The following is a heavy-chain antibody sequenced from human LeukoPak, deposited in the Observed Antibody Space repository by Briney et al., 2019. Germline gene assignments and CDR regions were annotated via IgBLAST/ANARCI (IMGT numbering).Heavy chain of an antibody. D-gene: IGHD6-19*01. Sequence: GGSLRLSCTASGFTFGVYAMSWFRQAPGKGLEWVGFIRSKAYGGTTEYAASVKGRFTISRDDSKSIAYLQMNSLKTEDTAVYYCTRGAGTRSVQHWGQGTLVTVSS. CDR2: IRSKAYGGTT. J-gene: IGHJ1*01. V-gene: IGHV3-49*03. CDR3: TRGAGTRSVQH. CDR1: GFTFGVYA.